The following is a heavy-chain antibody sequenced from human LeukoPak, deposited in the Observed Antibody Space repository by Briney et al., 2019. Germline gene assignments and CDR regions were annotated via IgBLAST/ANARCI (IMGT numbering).Heavy chain of an antibody. D-gene: IGHD3-16*01. V-gene: IGHV3-30-3*01. CDR1: GFTFSSYA. CDR2: ISYDGSNK. J-gene: IGHJ6*02. CDR3: ARDQSWGNLDYYYGMDV. Sequence: PGGSLRLSCAASGFTFSSYAMHWVRQAPGKGLEWVAVISYDGSNKYYADSVKGRFTISRDNSKNTLYLRMNSLRAEDTAVYYCARDQSWGNLDYYYGMDVWGQGTTVTVSS.